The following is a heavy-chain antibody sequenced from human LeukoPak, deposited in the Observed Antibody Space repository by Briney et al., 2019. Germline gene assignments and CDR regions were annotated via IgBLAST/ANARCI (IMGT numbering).Heavy chain of an antibody. CDR2: IYSGGST. Sequence: GGSLRPSCAASGFTVSSSYMSWVRQAPGKGLEWVSVIYSGGSTYYADSVKGRFTISRDNSKNTLYLQMNSLRNEDTAVYYCARILSSPYCSGGSCYDDWGQGTLVTVSS. D-gene: IGHD2-15*01. CDR3: ARILSSPYCSGGSCYDD. J-gene: IGHJ4*02. CDR1: GFTVSSSY. V-gene: IGHV3-53*01.